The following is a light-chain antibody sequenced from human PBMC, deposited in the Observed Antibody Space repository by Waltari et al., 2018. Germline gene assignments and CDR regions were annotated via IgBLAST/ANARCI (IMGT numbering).Light chain of an antibody. CDR3: ATWDDSLNGQV. CDR1: SSDVGNYNY. CDR2: DVY. V-gene: IGLV2-11*01. J-gene: IGLJ3*02. Sequence: QSALTQPRSVSGSPGQSVTISCTGTSSDVGNYNYVSWYKQYPGKAPKHMIADVYKRPSGVPVRFSGSKSGNTASLTISGLQTEDEADYYCATWDDSLNGQVFGGGTKLTVL.